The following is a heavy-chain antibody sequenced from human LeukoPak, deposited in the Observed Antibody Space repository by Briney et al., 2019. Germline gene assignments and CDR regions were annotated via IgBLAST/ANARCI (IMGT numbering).Heavy chain of an antibody. D-gene: IGHD3-22*01. V-gene: IGHV3-53*01. CDR3: ARDLDYFDSSGSHRRRNYFDY. Sequence: GGSLRLSCAASGLTVSTNYMTWVRQAPGKGLEWVSIIHSDGGTYYADSVKGRFTISRDNYKNTLYLQMNSLRGEDTAMYYCARDLDYFDSSGSHRRRNYFDYWGQGTLVTVSS. J-gene: IGHJ4*02. CDR2: IHSDGGT. CDR1: GLTVSTNY.